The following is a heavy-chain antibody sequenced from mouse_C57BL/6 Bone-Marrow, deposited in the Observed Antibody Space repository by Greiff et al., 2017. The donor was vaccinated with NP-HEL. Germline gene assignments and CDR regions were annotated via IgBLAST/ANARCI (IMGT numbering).Heavy chain of an antibody. Sequence: EVHLVESGGDLVKPGGSLKLSCAASGFTFSSYGMSWVRQTPDKRLEWVATISSGGSYTYYPDSVKGRFTISRDNAKNTLYLQMSSLKSEDTAMYYCARRYYGSSYPFAYWGQGTLVTVSA. CDR3: ARRYYGSSYPFAY. V-gene: IGHV5-6*01. D-gene: IGHD1-1*01. J-gene: IGHJ3*01. CDR2: ISSGGSYT. CDR1: GFTFSSYG.